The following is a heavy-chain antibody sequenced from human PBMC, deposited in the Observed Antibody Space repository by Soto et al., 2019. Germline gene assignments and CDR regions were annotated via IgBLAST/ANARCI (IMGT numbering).Heavy chain of an antibody. CDR3: ARDRRDLSADAYFDY. CDR1: GFTFSNYV. J-gene: IGHJ4*02. V-gene: IGHV3-23*01. D-gene: IGHD2-8*01. Sequence: EVQLLESGGGLVQPGGSLRLSCAASGFTFSNYVMSWVRQAPGKGLGWVSAITGSGGASSYADSVRGRFTISRDTSKNTLFLQMNSLRAEDTAVYYCARDRRDLSADAYFDYWGLGPLVTVSS. CDR2: ITGSGGAS.